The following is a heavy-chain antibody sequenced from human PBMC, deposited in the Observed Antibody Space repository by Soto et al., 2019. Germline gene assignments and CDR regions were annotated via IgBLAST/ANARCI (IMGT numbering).Heavy chain of an antibody. CDR1: GFTFSSYG. J-gene: IGHJ5*01. CDR2: ISYDGSNK. V-gene: IGHV3-30*18. CDR3: AKDGPFDS. Sequence: GGSLRLSCAASGFTFSSYGMHWVRQAPGKGLEWVAVISYDGSNKYYADSMKGRFTISRDNSKNTLYLQMNSLRAEDTAVYYCAKDGPFDSWGQGTLVTVSS.